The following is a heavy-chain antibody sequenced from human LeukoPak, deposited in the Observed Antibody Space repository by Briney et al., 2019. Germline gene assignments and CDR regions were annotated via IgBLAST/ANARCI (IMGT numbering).Heavy chain of an antibody. Sequence: SETLSLTCTVSGGSISSYYWNWIRQPPGKGLEWIGHVYYSGSTNYNPSLKSRVTISVDTSKNQFSLKLSSVTAADTAVYYCAREGFGELSHFDYWGQGTLVTVSS. J-gene: IGHJ4*02. V-gene: IGHV4-59*12. CDR1: GGSISSYY. D-gene: IGHD3-10*01. CDR2: VYYSGST. CDR3: AREGFGELSHFDY.